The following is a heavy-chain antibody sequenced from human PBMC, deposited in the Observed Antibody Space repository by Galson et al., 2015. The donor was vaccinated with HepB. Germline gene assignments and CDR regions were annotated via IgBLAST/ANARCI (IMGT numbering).Heavy chain of an antibody. CDR3: ARVAAALYYYYMDV. J-gene: IGHJ6*03. Sequence: SVKVSCKASGYTFTSYDINWVRQATGQGLEWMGWMDPNSGNTGYAQKFQGRVTMTRNTSISTAYMELSSLRSEDTAVYYCARVAAALYYYYMDVWGKGTTVTVSS. CDR2: MDPNSGNT. D-gene: IGHD6-13*01. V-gene: IGHV1-8*01. CDR1: GYTFTSYD.